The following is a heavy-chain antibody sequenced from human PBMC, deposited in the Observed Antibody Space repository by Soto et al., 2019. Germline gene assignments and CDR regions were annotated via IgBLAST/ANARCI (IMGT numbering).Heavy chain of an antibody. J-gene: IGHJ5*02. V-gene: IGHV4-4*01. D-gene: IGHD5-12*01. Sequence: PSVTLSLTCAVSGGSIRSNNWWSWVRQPPGKGLEWIGEIYHSGSTNFEPSLKSRVTISVDMSEKQSSLILTSVTAADTAVYWCARDPVDGYAFFDNWGQGALVTVSS. CDR2: IYHSGST. CDR3: ARDPVDGYAFFDN. CDR1: GGSIRSNNW.